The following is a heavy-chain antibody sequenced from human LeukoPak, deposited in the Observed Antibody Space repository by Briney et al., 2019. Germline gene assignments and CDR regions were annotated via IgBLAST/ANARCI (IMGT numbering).Heavy chain of an antibody. CDR3: ARARGGFIDY. V-gene: IGHV3-21*01. J-gene: IGHJ4*02. Sequence: GGSLRLSCAASGFTFSSYAMNWVRQAPGKGLEWVSSISSSSSYIYYADSVKGRFTISRGNAKNSLYLQMNSLRAEDTAVYYCARARGGFIDYWGQGTLVTVSS. CDR2: ISSSSSYI. D-gene: IGHD3-16*02. CDR1: GFTFSSYA.